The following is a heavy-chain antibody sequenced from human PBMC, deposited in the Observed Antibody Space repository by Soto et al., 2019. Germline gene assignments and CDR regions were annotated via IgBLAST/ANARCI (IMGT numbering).Heavy chain of an antibody. J-gene: IGHJ6*02. CDR2: ISYDGSNK. Sequence: PGGSLRLSCAASGFTFSSYGMHWVRQAPGKGLEWVAVISYDGSNKYYADSVKGRFTISRDNSKNTLYLQMDSLRAEDTAVYYCAKDTIFGVVIIYLFHIVQFFAGGPQYYYYYYGMDVWGQGTTVTVSS. CDR3: AKDTIFGVVIIYLFHIVQFFAGGPQYYYYYYGMDV. V-gene: IGHV3-30*18. D-gene: IGHD3-3*01. CDR1: GFTFSSYG.